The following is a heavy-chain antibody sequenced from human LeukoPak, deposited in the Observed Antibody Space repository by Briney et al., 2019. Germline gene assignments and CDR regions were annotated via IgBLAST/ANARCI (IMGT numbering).Heavy chain of an antibody. CDR3: ARDDVDTAMVTS. CDR1: GGTFSSYA. J-gene: IGHJ4*02. V-gene: IGHV1-18*01. CDR2: ISAYNGNT. D-gene: IGHD5-18*01. Sequence: ASVKVSCKASGGTFSSYAISWVRQAPGQGLEWMGWISAYNGNTNYAQKLQGRVTMTTDTSTSTAYMELRSLRSDDTAVYYCARDDVDTAMVTSWGQGTLVTVSS.